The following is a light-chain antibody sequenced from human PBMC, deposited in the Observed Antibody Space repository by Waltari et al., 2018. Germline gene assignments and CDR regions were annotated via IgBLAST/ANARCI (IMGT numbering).Light chain of an antibody. CDR2: DAS. CDR3: QHRRNWPPYT. CDR1: ESIGIY. V-gene: IGKV3-11*02. J-gene: IGKJ2*01. Sequence: EIVLTQSPATLSLSPGESATLSCRASESIGIYLTWYQHKPGQAPRLLIYDASNRATGIPARFSGGGSGRDFTLTINSLEPEDFTVYYCQHRRNWPPYTFGQGTKLEIK.